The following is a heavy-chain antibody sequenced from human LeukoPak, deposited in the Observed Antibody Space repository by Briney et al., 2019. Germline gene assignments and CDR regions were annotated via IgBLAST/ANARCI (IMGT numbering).Heavy chain of an antibody. CDR2: INSDGSST. J-gene: IGHJ6*04. CDR3: ARDRDSSGWYGDYYYYGMDV. V-gene: IGHV3-74*01. CDR1: GFTFSSYW. D-gene: IGHD6-19*01. Sequence: GGSLRLSCAASGFTFSSYWMHWVRQAPGKGLVWVSRINSDGSSTSYADSVKGRFTISRDNAKNTLYLQMNSLRAEDTAVYYCARDRDSSGWYGDYYYYGMDVWGKGTTVTVSS.